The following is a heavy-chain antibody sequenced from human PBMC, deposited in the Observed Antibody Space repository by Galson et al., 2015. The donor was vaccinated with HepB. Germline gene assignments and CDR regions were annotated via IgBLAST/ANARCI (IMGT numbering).Heavy chain of an antibody. D-gene: IGHD2-15*01. V-gene: IGHV1-46*03. J-gene: IGHJ6*02. Sequence: SVKVSCKASGYTFTSYYMHWVRQAPGQGLEWMGIINPSGGSTSYAQKFQGRVTMTRDTSTSTVYMELSSLRSEDTAVYYCARDRLLQNYYYYGMDVWGQGTTVTVSS. CDR2: INPSGGST. CDR3: ARDRLLQNYYYYGMDV. CDR1: GYTFTSYY.